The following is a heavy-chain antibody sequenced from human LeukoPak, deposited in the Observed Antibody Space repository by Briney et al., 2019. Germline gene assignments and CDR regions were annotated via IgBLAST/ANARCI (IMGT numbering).Heavy chain of an antibody. J-gene: IGHJ4*02. Sequence: GGSLRLSCVASGFTFSTYSMNWVRQAPGKGLEWVSYISDTSYTIYYADSVKGRFTISRDNAKNSLYLQMNRLRDEDTAVYYCARAFLGGDYWGQGTLVIVSS. V-gene: IGHV3-48*02. CDR1: GFTFSTYS. CDR3: ARAFLGGDY. CDR2: ISDTSYTI. D-gene: IGHD3-3*02.